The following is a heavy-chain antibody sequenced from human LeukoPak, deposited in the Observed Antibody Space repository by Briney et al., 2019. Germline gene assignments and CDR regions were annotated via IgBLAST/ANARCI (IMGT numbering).Heavy chain of an antibody. J-gene: IGHJ4*02. CDR1: GFTFSRYW. Sequence: GGSLRLSCAASGFTFSRYWMRWVRHPPGKGLEWVANIKQDGSEKYYVDSVKGRFTICRDNAKNSLYLQMNSLRAEDTDVYYCARVRWFGELSPLDYWGQGTLVTVSS. V-gene: IGHV3-7*01. CDR2: IKQDGSEK. CDR3: ARVRWFGELSPLDY. D-gene: IGHD3-10*01.